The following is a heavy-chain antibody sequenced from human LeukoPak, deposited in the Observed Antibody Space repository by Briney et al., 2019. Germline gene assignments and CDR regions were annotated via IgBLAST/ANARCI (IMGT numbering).Heavy chain of an antibody. V-gene: IGHV3-21*04. CDR1: GFTFSTYS. CDR3: ASYTSSSWYYFDY. Sequence: GGSLRLSCAASGFTFSTYSMNWVRQAPGKGLEWVSSISSSSSSIYYADSVKGRFTISRDNSKNTLYLQMNSLRAEDTAVYYCASYTSSSWYYFDYWGQGTLVTVSS. CDR2: ISSSSSSI. D-gene: IGHD6-13*01. J-gene: IGHJ4*02.